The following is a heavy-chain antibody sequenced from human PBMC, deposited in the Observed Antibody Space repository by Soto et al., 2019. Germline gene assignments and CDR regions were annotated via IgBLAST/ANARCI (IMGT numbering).Heavy chain of an antibody. Sequence: GGSLRLSCAASGGVFSKYWMSWVRRAPGKGLEWLANINQDGNKRYHADSVKGRFTISRDNAESSLFLQMNGLRVEDTAVYYCAAIDYGSESWGQGTLVTVSS. CDR2: INQDGNKR. CDR1: GGVFSKYW. V-gene: IGHV3-7*01. CDR3: AAIDYGSES. D-gene: IGHD2-2*02. J-gene: IGHJ5*02.